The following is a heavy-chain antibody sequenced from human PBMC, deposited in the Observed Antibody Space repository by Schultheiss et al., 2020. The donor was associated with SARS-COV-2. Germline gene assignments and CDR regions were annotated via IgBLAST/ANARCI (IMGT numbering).Heavy chain of an antibody. CDR3: AGIAAAGSTFYYYYYYMDV. D-gene: IGHD6-13*01. J-gene: IGHJ6*03. CDR1: GFTFSSYA. V-gene: IGHV3-23*01. Sequence: GGSLRLSCAASGFTFSSYAMSWVRQAPGKGLEWVSAISGSGGSIYYADSVKGRFTISRDNAKNSLYLQMNSLRAEDTAVYYCAGIAAAGSTFYYYYYYMDVWGKGTTVTVSS. CDR2: ISGSGGSI.